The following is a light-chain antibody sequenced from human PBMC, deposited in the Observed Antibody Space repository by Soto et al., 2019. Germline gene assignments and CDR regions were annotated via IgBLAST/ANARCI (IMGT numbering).Light chain of an antibody. CDR1: SSDVGSCNC. J-gene: IGLJ3*02. CDR2: EVN. V-gene: IGLV2-23*02. CDR3: CSSVGSPNWV. Sequence: QSALTQPASVSGSPGQSITISCTGTSSDVGSCNCVSWYQQHPGKAPTLMIYEVNKRPSGISNRFSGPKSGNTASLTISGLQVEDEADYYCCSSVGSPNWVFGGGTKLTVL.